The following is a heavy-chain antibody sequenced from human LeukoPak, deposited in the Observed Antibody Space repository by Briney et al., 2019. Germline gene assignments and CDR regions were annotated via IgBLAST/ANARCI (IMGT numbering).Heavy chain of an antibody. V-gene: IGHV1-69*04. CDR3: ARDEAWGSRVDSGYNYGARYLDY. Sequence: ASVKVSCKASGGTFSSYAISWVRQAPGQGLEWMGRIIPILGIANYAQKFQGRVTITADKSTSTAYMELSSLRSEDTAVYYCARDEAWGSRVDSGYNYGARYLDYWGQGTLVTVSS. D-gene: IGHD5-18*01. J-gene: IGHJ4*02. CDR1: GGTFSSYA. CDR2: IIPILGIA.